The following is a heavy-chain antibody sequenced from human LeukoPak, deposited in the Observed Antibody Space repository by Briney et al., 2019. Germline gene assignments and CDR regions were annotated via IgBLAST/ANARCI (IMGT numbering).Heavy chain of an antibody. J-gene: IGHJ4*02. V-gene: IGHV4-38-2*01. Sequence: PSETLSLTCAVSGYSISSGFYWGWIRQPPGKGLEWIGSIYRSGATSYNPSLKSRITISVDPSTNQFSLKLSSVTAADPAVYYCAVKIQLWSYFDYWGQGTLVTVSS. CDR1: GYSISSGFY. CDR3: AVKIQLWSYFDY. CDR2: IYRSGAT. D-gene: IGHD5-18*01.